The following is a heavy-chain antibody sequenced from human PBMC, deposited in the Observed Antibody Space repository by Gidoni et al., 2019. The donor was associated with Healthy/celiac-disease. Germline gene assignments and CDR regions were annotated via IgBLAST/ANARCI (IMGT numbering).Heavy chain of an antibody. J-gene: IGHJ6*02. CDR3: ARDSGYDVFAGYYYGMDV. Sequence: QVQLVDSGGGVVQPGRSLRPSCAASGFTFRSYALHWVRQAPGKGLEWVAVISYDGSNKYYADSVKGRFTISRDNSKNTLYLQMNSLRAEDTAVYYCARDSGYDVFAGYYYGMDVWGQGTTVTVSS. CDR1: GFTFRSYA. D-gene: IGHD5-12*01. V-gene: IGHV3-30-3*01. CDR2: ISYDGSNK.